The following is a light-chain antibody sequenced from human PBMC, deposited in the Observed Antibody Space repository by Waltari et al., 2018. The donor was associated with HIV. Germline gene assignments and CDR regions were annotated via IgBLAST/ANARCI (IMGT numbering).Light chain of an antibody. CDR2: GVS. J-gene: IGLJ2*01. CDR1: SSNVGSYNL. V-gene: IGLV2-23*02. CDR3: CSYTGTNPFLL. Sequence: QSALTQPASVSGSPGQSITISCTGTSSNVGSYNLVSWYQQHPGIAPKLMVSGVSKRPSGVSKRFSGSKSGNTASLTISGLQAEDEADYYCCSYTGTNPFLLFGGGTKLTVL.